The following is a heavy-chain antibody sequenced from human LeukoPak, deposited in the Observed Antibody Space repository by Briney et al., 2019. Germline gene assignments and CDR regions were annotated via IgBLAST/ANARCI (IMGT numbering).Heavy chain of an antibody. J-gene: IGHJ4*02. CDR3: AKAGSGHYYDY. CDR2: ITTDT. D-gene: IGHD3-22*01. CDR1: GFALNSYD. V-gene: IGHV3-23*01. Sequence: QAGGSLRLSCAASGFALNSYDMTWVRRAPGKGLEWVSLITTDTYYADSVRGRFTISRDNSKNTLYLQTNSLRADDTAVYYCAKAGSGHYYDYWGQGTLVTVSS.